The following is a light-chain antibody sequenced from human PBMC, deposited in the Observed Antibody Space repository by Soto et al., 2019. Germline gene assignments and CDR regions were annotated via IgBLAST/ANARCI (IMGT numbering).Light chain of an antibody. CDR1: SSDVGGYNY. CDR2: DVS. V-gene: IGLV2-11*01. CDR3: CSYAGSYTLTV. J-gene: IGLJ2*01. Sequence: QSALTQPRSVSGSPGQSVTISCTGTSSDVGGYNYVSWYQQHPGKAPKLMIYDVSKRPSGVPDRFSGSKSGNTASLTISGLQFEDEADYYCCSYAGSYTLTVFGGGTKLTVL.